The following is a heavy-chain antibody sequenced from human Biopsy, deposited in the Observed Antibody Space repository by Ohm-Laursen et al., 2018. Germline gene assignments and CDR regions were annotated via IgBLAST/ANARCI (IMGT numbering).Heavy chain of an antibody. D-gene: IGHD2-2*01. J-gene: IGHJ4*02. Sequence: SLRLSCSASGFTFNDFAMTWVRQAPGKGLEWVSAIGGSGGTTYYAGSVKGRFTISRDNSKNTLFLQMNNLRPEDTAVYYCARTRLSIVIKPAAVVFDNWGQGTLVTVSS. CDR3: ARTRLSIVIKPAAVVFDN. V-gene: IGHV3-23*01. CDR2: IGGSGGTT. CDR1: GFTFNDFA.